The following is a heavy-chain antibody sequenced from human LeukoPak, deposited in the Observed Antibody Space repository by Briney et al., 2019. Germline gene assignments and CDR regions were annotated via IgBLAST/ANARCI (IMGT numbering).Heavy chain of an antibody. Sequence: WETLSLTCTVSGVSLSSYYWSWIRQPPGKGLEWIGYIYYSGSTNYNPSLKSRVTISVATSKNQFSLKLSSVTAADTAVYYCASGSVGWFGELLSYNYYGMDVWGQGTTVTVSS. V-gene: IGHV4-59*01. CDR1: GVSLSSYY. J-gene: IGHJ6*02. CDR2: IYYSGST. CDR3: ASGSVGWFGELLSYNYYGMDV. D-gene: IGHD3-10*01.